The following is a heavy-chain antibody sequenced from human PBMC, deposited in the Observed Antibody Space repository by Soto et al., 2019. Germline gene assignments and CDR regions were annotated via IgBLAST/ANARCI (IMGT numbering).Heavy chain of an antibody. CDR2: IYWDDSK. Sequence: QITLKESGPTLVKPTQTLTLTCTFSGFSLTTDRVGVGWIRQPPGEALEWLAVIYWDDSKTYRPSLESRLTSPKDTSNTQVALTMTNMDSLDTATYYCAHAYGGGSLYWGQGTLVTVSS. V-gene: IGHV2-5*02. D-gene: IGHD3-10*01. CDR3: AHAYGGGSLY. J-gene: IGHJ4*02. CDR1: GFSLTTDRVG.